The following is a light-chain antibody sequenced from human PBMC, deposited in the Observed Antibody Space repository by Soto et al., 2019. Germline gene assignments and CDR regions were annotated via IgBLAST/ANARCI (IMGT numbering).Light chain of an antibody. CDR3: QQDNNYPLT. CDR1: QGISSY. CDR2: VAS. J-gene: IGKJ4*01. V-gene: IGKV1-9*01. Sequence: DIQLTQSPSFLSASVGDRVTITCRASQGISSYLAWYQQKPGKAPKLLIYVASTFQSGVPSGFSGSGSGTEFTLTISSLQPEDFATYYCQQDNNYPLTFGGGTKVEIK.